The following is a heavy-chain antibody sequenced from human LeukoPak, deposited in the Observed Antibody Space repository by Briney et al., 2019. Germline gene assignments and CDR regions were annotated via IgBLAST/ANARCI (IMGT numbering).Heavy chain of an antibody. CDR2: FSDTRRV. CDR1: IGSPNFSF. CDR3: ARGKEMTRTYGYYYFDF. V-gene: IGHV4-4*07. D-gene: IGHD3-3*01. J-gene: IGHJ4*02. Sequence: PSETLSLTCTVSIGSPNFSFWTSVRRPAGKGLEWIWLFSDTRRVYYNLSLESRVTISIDTSKNQFSLKVTSMTAADTAVYYCARGKEMTRTYGYYYFDFWGQGTLVSVSS.